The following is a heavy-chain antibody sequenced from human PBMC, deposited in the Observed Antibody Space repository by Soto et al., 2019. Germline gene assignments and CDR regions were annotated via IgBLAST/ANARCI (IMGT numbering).Heavy chain of an antibody. D-gene: IGHD3-10*01. CDR2: IRSKAYGGTT. CDR3: TIWFMGADHGIYYDNSMSV. Sequence: PGGSLRLSCTASGFTFGDYAMSWFRQAPGKGLEWVGFIRSKAYGGTTEYAACVKGRFTNSRDDSKSIAYLQMNSLKTADTALYYCTIWFMGADHGIYYDNSMSVWGKSTPVTVS. V-gene: IGHV3-49*03. CDR1: GFTFGDYA. J-gene: IGHJ6*03.